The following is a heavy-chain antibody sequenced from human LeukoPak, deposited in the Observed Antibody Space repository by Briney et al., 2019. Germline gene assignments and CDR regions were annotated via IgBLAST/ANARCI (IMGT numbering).Heavy chain of an antibody. Sequence: GRSLRPSCAASGFTFSSYGMHWVRQAPGKGLEWVAVIWYDGSNKYYADSVKGRFTISRDNSKNTLYLQMNSLRAEDTAVYYCARDREKYYYDSSGYYDNWGQGTLVTVSS. D-gene: IGHD3-22*01. V-gene: IGHV3-33*01. CDR1: GFTFSSYG. CDR3: ARDREKYYYDSSGYYDN. CDR2: IWYDGSNK. J-gene: IGHJ4*02.